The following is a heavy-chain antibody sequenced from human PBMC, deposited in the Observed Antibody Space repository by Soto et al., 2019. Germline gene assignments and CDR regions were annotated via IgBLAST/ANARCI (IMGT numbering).Heavy chain of an antibody. CDR2: IYNSGST. Sequence: PSETLSLTCTVSGGSISSVGYYWSWIRQHPGKGLEWIGYIYNSGSTYYNASLKSRVTISADTSRNQFSLQMNSVTAADTAVYYCARLLGGAFDIWGRGTMVTVSS. CDR1: GGSISSVGYY. CDR3: ARLLGGAFDI. J-gene: IGHJ3*02. V-gene: IGHV4-31*03. D-gene: IGHD3-10*01.